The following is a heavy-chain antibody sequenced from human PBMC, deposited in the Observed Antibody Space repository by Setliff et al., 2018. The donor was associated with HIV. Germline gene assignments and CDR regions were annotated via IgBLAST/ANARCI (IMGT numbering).Heavy chain of an antibody. D-gene: IGHD1-26*01. CDR1: GGSIRSSNW. CDR3: ARDLKSGSYSPGAFDI. Sequence: SETLSLTCVVSGGSIRSSNWWSWVRQPPGKGPEWIGEIHHSASTNYNLSLKSRVTISVDKSKNQFSLNLSSVTAADTAMYYCARDLKSGSYSPGAFDIWGQGTMVTVSS. V-gene: IGHV4-4*02. CDR2: IHHSAST. J-gene: IGHJ3*02.